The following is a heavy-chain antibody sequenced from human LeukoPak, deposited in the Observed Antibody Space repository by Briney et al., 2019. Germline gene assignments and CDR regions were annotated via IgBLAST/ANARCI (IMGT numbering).Heavy chain of an antibody. J-gene: IGHJ5*02. D-gene: IGHD6-13*01. CDR3: ARAGTQATEVLPTCPGTAAYGFDP. V-gene: IGHV1-69*04. CDR1: GGTFSSYA. Sequence: SVKVSCKASGGTFSSYAISWVRQAPGQGLEWMGRIIPILNIANYAQKFQGRVTITADKSTSTAYMELSGLRSEDTAVYYCARAGTQATEVLPTCPGTAAYGFDPWGRGTLVTVSS. CDR2: IIPILNIA.